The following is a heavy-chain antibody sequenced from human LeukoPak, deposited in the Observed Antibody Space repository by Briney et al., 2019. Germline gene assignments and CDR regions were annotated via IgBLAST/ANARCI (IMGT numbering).Heavy chain of an antibody. Sequence: ASVKVSCKASGYTFTGYYMHWVRQAPGQGLEWMGWINPNSGGTNYAQKLQGRVTMTRDTSISTAYMELSRLRSDDTAVYYCARGTEYCSSTSCYTGAYYYGMDVWGQGTTVTVSS. V-gene: IGHV1-2*02. J-gene: IGHJ6*02. CDR1: GYTFTGYY. CDR2: INPNSGGT. D-gene: IGHD2-2*02. CDR3: ARGTEYCSSTSCYTGAYYYGMDV.